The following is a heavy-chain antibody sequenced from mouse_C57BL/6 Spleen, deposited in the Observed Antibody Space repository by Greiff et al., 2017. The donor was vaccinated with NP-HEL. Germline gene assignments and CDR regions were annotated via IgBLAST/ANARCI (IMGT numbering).Heavy chain of an antibody. Sequence: EVQLQQSGPELVKPGASVKISCKASGYTFTDYYMNWVKQSHGKSLEWIGDINPNNGGTSYNQKFKGKATLTVDKSSSTAYMELRSLTSEDSAVYYCARVWLRYFDYWGQGTTLTVSS. J-gene: IGHJ2*01. V-gene: IGHV1-26*01. D-gene: IGHD2-2*01. CDR3: ARVWLRYFDY. CDR1: GYTFTDYY. CDR2: INPNNGGT.